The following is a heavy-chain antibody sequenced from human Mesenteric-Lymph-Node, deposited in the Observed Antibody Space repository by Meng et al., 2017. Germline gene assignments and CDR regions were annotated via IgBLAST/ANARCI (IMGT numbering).Heavy chain of an antibody. CDR3: AKEDREAAGGHWLQPLDS. CDR1: GFIFRNYD. CDR2: IGTLGDT. J-gene: IGHJ4*02. Sequence: EVELGESGGGSVQPGGSLRLPCAASGFIFRNYDLQWVRQAPGKGLERVSAIGTLGDTYYADSVKGRFTISREDAKNSLYLQMNSLTAGDTAMYYCAKEDREAAGGHWLQPLDSWGQGTLVTVSS. D-gene: IGHD5-24*01. V-gene: IGHV3-13*01.